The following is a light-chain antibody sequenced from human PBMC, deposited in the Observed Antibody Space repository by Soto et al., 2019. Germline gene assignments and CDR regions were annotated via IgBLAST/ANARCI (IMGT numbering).Light chain of an antibody. V-gene: IGKV1-5*01. CDR1: QTINNW. Sequence: DIQMTQSPSTLSASIGDRVTITCRASQTINNWLAWYQQKPGKAPNLLIYHASNLETGVPPRFSGSAFGTEFTLTLSSLQPDDCATYYCQHYNSYPWTFGQGTKVEIK. J-gene: IGKJ1*01. CDR3: QHYNSYPWT. CDR2: HAS.